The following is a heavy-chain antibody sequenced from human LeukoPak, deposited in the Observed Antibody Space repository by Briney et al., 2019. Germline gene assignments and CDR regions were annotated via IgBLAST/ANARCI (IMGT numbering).Heavy chain of an antibody. J-gene: IGHJ3*02. V-gene: IGHV4-59*01. Sequence: SQTLSLTCTVSGGSISSYYWSWIRQPPGKGLEWIGYIYYSGSTSYNPSLKSRVTISVDTSKNQFSLKLSSVTAADTAVYYCASVWFGSDAFDIWGQGTMVTVSS. CDR3: ASVWFGSDAFDI. D-gene: IGHD3-10*01. CDR1: GGSISSYY. CDR2: IYYSGST.